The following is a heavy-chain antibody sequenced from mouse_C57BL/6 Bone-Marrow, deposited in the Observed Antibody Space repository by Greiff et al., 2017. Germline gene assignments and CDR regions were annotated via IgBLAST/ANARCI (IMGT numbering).Heavy chain of an antibody. CDR3: VRGGAAQALYYYAMDY. J-gene: IGHJ4*01. CDR1: GFTFNTYA. V-gene: IGHV10-3*01. Sequence: EVKLVESGGGLVQPKGSLKLSCAASGFTFNTYAMHWVRQAPGKGLEWVARIRSKSSNYATYYADSVKDRFTISRDDSQSMLYLQMNNLKTEDTAMYYCVRGGAAQALYYYAMDYWGQGTSVTVSS. D-gene: IGHD3-2*02. CDR2: IRSKSSNYAT.